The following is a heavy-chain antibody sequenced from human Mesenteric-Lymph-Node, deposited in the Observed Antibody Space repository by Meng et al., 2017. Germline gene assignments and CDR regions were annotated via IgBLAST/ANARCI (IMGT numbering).Heavy chain of an antibody. D-gene: IGHD4-17*01. Sequence: QVQLEQGGAGVLKPSGTLSLNCAVYGGSFSGYYWSWIRQPPGKGLEWIGEINHSGSTKYNPSLKSRVTISVDTSKNQFSLKLSSVTAADTAVYYCGRQYGDYRGTFDYWGQGTLVTVSS. CDR1: GGSFSGYY. CDR2: INHSGST. CDR3: GRQYGDYRGTFDY. V-gene: IGHV4-34*01. J-gene: IGHJ4*02.